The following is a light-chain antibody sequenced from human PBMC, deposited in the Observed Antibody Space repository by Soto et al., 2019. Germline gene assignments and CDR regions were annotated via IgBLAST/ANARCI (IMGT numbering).Light chain of an antibody. CDR1: SSDVGGYNY. J-gene: IGLJ1*01. Sequence: QSALTQPASVSGSPGQSITISCTGTSSDVGGYNYVSWYQQHPGKAPKLMIYDVGNRPSGVSNRFSGSKSGNTASLTISGLQAEDEADYYCSSYTSSSTQVFGTGTKVTV. V-gene: IGLV2-14*01. CDR2: DVG. CDR3: SSYTSSSTQV.